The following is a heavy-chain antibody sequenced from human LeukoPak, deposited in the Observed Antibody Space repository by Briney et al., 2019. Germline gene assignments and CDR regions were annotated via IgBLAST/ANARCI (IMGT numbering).Heavy chain of an antibody. D-gene: IGHD6-13*01. CDR3: AISQDSSSWCNFQH. J-gene: IGHJ1*01. CDR2: IYYSGST. V-gene: IGHV4-31*03. Sequence: PSETLSLTCTVSGGSISSGGYYWSWIRQHPGKGLEWIGYIYYSGSTYYNPSLKSRVTISVDTSKNQFSLKLSSVTAADTAVYYCAISQDSSSWCNFQHWGQGTLVTVSS. CDR1: GGSISSGGYY.